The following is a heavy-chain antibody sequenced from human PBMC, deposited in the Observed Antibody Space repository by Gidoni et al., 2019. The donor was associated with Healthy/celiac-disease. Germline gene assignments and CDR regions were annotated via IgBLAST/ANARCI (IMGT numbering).Heavy chain of an antibody. Sequence: QVQLQESGPGLVKPSQTLSPTCTVSRGSIRSGGYYWSWLRQHPGKGLEWIGYIYYSGSTYYNPSLKSRVTISVDTSKNQSSLKLSSVTAADTAVYYCARDSIGPKRYFDWLHPHPTGGMDVWGQGTTVTVSS. J-gene: IGHJ6*02. V-gene: IGHV4-31*03. CDR1: RGSIRSGGYY. CDR3: ARDSIGPKRYFDWLHPHPTGGMDV. CDR2: IYYSGST. D-gene: IGHD3-9*01.